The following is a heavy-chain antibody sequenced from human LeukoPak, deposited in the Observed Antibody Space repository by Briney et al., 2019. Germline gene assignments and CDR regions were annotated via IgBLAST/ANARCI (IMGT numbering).Heavy chain of an antibody. J-gene: IGHJ4*02. CDR2: IYSGGST. D-gene: IGHD3-3*01. Sequence: GGSLRLSCAASGFTVSSKYMSWVRQAPGKGLEWVSVIYSGGSTYCADSVKGRFTISRDNSKNTLYLQMNSLRAEDTAVYYCARAPNVEYYFDSWGQGTLVTVSS. V-gene: IGHV3-53*01. CDR1: GFTVSSKY. CDR3: ARAPNVEYYFDS.